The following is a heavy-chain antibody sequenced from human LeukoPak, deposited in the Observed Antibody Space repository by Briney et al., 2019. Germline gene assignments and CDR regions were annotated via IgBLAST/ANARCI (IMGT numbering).Heavy chain of an antibody. D-gene: IGHD1-1*01. CDR1: RFTFSSYS. V-gene: IGHV3-48*01. J-gene: IGHJ4*02. CDR2: ISSSSSTI. CDR3: ARSANPTVDGYYFDY. Sequence: TGGSLRLSCAASRFTFSSYSMTWVRQAPGKGLEWVSYISSSSSTIYYADSVKGRFTISRDNAKNSLYLQMNSLRAEDTAVYYCARSANPTVDGYYFDYWGQGTLVTVSS.